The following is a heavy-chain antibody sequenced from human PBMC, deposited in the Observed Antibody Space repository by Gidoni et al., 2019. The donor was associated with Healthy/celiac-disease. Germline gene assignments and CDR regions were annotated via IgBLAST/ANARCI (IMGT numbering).Heavy chain of an antibody. CDR2: IWYDGSNK. D-gene: IGHD6-13*01. CDR3: AREGIAAASSFDY. J-gene: IGHJ4*02. V-gene: IGHV3-33*08. CDR1: GFTFSSYG. Sequence: QVQLVESGGGVVQPGRSLRLSCAASGFTFSSYGMHWVRQAPGKGLEWVAVIWYDGSNKYYADSVKDRFTISRDNSKNTLYLQMNSLRAEDTAVYYCAREGIAAASSFDYWGQGTLVTVSS.